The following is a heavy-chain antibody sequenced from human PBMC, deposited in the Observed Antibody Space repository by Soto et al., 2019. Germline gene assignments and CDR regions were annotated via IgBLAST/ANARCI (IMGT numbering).Heavy chain of an antibody. V-gene: IGHV3-23*01. D-gene: IGHD3-10*01. Sequence: PGGSLRLSCAASGFTFSSYAMSWVRQAPGKGLEWVSAISGSGGSTYYADSVKGRFTISRDNSKNTLYLQMNSLRAEDTAVYYCAKDLLDYYGSGSPGYGMDVWGQGTTVTVSS. CDR2: ISGSGGST. J-gene: IGHJ6*02. CDR1: GFTFSSYA. CDR3: AKDLLDYYGSGSPGYGMDV.